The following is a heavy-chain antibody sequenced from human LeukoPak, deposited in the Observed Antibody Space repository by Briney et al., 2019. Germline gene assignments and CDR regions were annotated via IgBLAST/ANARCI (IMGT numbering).Heavy chain of an antibody. CDR3: ARDRIQLWFYNWFDP. CDR2: ISGSGGST. CDR1: GFTFSSYG. V-gene: IGHV3-23*01. J-gene: IGHJ5*02. D-gene: IGHD5-18*01. Sequence: QPGGTLRLSCAASGFTFSSYGMSWVRQAPGKGLEWVSAISGSGGSTYYADSVKGRFTISRDNSKNTLYLQMNSLRAEDTAVYYCARDRIQLWFYNWFDPWGQGTLVTVSS.